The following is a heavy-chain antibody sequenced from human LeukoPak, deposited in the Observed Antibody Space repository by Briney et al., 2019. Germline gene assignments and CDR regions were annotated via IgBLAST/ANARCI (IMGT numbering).Heavy chain of an antibody. CDR3: ARLGYCSSTSCYAAGAYFDY. D-gene: IGHD2-2*01. CDR1: GFTFSSYG. CDR2: IRYDGSNK. Sequence: GGSLRLSCAASGFTFSSYGMHWVRQAPGKGLEWVAFIRYDGSNKYYADSVKGRFTISRGNSKSTLYLQMNSLRAEDTAVYYCARLGYCSSTSCYAAGAYFDYWGQGTLVTVSS. J-gene: IGHJ4*02. V-gene: IGHV3-30*02.